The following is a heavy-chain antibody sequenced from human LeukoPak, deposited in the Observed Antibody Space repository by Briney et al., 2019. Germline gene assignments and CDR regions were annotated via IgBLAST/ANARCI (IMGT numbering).Heavy chain of an antibody. Sequence: SETLSLTCTVSGGSISSGDYYWSWIRQPPGKGLEWIGYLYYSGSTYYNPSLKSRVTISVDTSKSQFSLKLSSVTAADTAVYYCARRGYSYGRGYFDYWGQGTLVTVSS. CDR2: LYYSGST. J-gene: IGHJ4*02. D-gene: IGHD5-18*01. CDR1: GGSISSGDYY. V-gene: IGHV4-30-4*01. CDR3: ARRGYSYGRGYFDY.